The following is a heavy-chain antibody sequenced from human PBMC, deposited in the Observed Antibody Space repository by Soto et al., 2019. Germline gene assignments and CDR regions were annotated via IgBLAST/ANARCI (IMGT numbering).Heavy chain of an antibody. CDR2: IYSGGAT. D-gene: IGHD4-17*01. CDR3: ARVDYGDYGWYFDL. CDR1: GFTVTNKY. J-gene: IGHJ2*01. Sequence: EVQLVESGGNLIQPGGSLRLSCAASGFTVTNKYMTWVRQAPGKELEWVSLIYSGGATSYADSVKGRFTISRYNSKDILYLQVNSLRAEDTAVYYCARVDYGDYGWYFDLWGRGTLVTVSS. V-gene: IGHV3-53*01.